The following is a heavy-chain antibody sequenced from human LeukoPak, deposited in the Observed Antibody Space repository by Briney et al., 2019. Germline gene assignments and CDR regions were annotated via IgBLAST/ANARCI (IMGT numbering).Heavy chain of an antibody. Sequence: SETLSLTCAVYGGSFSDYDWNWIRQPPGKGLEWIGEINHSGNTNYDPSLKSRVTISVDTSKNQFSLKLSSVTAADTAVYYCARGGGSHGDWFDPWGQGTLVTVSS. V-gene: IGHV4-34*01. D-gene: IGHD1-26*01. CDR3: ARGGGSHGDWFDP. CDR1: GGSFSDYD. CDR2: INHSGNT. J-gene: IGHJ5*02.